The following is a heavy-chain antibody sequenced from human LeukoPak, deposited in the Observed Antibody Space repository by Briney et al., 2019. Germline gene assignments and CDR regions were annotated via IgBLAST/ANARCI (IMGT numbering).Heavy chain of an antibody. J-gene: IGHJ3*02. CDR2: ISSSGSTI. D-gene: IGHD2-15*01. CDR1: GFTFRDYY. Sequence: GGSLRLSCAASGFTFRDYYMSWIHQAPGKGLERISYISSSGSTIYYADSVRGRFTIYRDNAKTSLYLQMNSLRAEDTAVYYCARDAWGLYCSGGSCGDAFNIWGQGTMVTVSS. V-gene: IGHV3-11*04. CDR3: ARDAWGLYCSGGSCGDAFNI.